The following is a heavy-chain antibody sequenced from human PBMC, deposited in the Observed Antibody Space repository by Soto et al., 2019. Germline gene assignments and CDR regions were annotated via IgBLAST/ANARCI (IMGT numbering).Heavy chain of an antibody. V-gene: IGHV3-48*01. CDR3: ASQIYDFWSGYLAE. Sequence: PGGSLRLSCAASGFTFSSYSMNWVRQAPGKGLEWVSYISSSSSTIYYADSVKGRFTISRDNAKNSLYLQMNSLRAEDTAVYYCASQIYDFWSGYLAEWGQGTLVTVSS. CDR1: GFTFSSYS. J-gene: IGHJ4*02. CDR2: ISSSSSTI. D-gene: IGHD3-3*01.